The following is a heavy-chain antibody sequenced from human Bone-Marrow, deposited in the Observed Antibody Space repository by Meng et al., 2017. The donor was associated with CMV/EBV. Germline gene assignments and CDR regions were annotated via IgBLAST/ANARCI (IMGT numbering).Heavy chain of an antibody. Sequence: GSLRLSCTVSGDSGGSGSYYWTWIRQPPGKGLEWIGYISHNGSTNYNPSLKCRVTISKDTSKNQFSLILTSMTTADTAVYYCARGLYGAADYWGQGTLVTVSS. CDR2: ISHNGST. V-gene: IGHV4-61*01. J-gene: IGHJ4*02. CDR3: ARGLYGAADY. D-gene: IGHD4/OR15-4a*01. CDR1: GDSGGSGSYY.